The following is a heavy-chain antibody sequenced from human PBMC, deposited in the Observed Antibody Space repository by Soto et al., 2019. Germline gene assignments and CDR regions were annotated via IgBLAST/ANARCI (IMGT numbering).Heavy chain of an antibody. CDR1: GYTFTSYG. D-gene: IGHD2-2*01. CDR3: ARLVVDCSSTSCYRPSRIDP. V-gene: IGHV1-18*01. CDR2: ISAYNGNT. Sequence: ASVKVSCKASGYTFTSYGISWVRQAPGQGLEWMGWISAYNGNTNYAQKLQGRVTMTTDTSTSTAYMELRSLRSDDTAVYYCARLVVDCSSTSCYRPSRIDPWGQGTLVTVSS. J-gene: IGHJ5*02.